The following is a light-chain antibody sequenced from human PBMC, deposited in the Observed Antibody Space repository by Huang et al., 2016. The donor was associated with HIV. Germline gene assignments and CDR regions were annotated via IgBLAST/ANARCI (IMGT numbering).Light chain of an antibody. CDR1: QDIDNY. CDR2: AAS. J-gene: IGKJ5*01. V-gene: IGKV1-27*01. Sequence: DIQMTQSPSSLSASVGDSVTITCRAGQDIDNYLAWDQQKPGKVTTLLVFAASAWKAGVPPRFSGSGSGTHFSLNISSLQPEDVATYYCQKYNSAPITFGQGTRLEI. CDR3: QKYNSAPIT.